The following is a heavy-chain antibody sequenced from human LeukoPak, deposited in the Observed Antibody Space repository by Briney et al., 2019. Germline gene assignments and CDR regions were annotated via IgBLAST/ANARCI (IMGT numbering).Heavy chain of an antibody. CDR3: ARDHITMVRGVTHTRGYYYGMDV. Sequence: SETLSLTCTVSGGSISSYYWSWLRQPPGKGLEWLGYIYYSGSTYYNPSLKSRVTISVDTSKNQFSLKLSSVTAADTAVYYCARDHITMVRGVTHTRGYYYGMDVWGQGTTVTVSS. J-gene: IGHJ6*02. D-gene: IGHD3-10*01. V-gene: IGHV4-59*12. CDR1: GGSISSYY. CDR2: IYYSGST.